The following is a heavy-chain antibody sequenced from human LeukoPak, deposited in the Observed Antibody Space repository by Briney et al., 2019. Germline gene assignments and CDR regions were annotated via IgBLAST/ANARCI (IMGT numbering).Heavy chain of an antibody. Sequence: SETLSLTCTVSGYSISSGYYWGWIRQPPGKGLEWIGSIYHSGSTYYNPSLKSRVTISVDTSKNQFSLKLSSVTAADTAVYYCARATYDFWSGYYISYYYYYMDVWGKGTTVTVSS. J-gene: IGHJ6*03. CDR1: GYSISSGYY. V-gene: IGHV4-38-2*02. CDR2: IYHSGST. D-gene: IGHD3-3*01. CDR3: ARATYDFWSGYYISYYYYYMDV.